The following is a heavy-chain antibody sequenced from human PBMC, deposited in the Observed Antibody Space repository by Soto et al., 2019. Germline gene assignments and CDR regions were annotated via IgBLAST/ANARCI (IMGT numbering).Heavy chain of an antibody. CDR1: SVSDAW. V-gene: IGHV3-15*07. J-gene: IGHJ4*02. D-gene: IGHD6-19*01. CDR3: TTGRQWGVDY. Sequence: SVSDAWMNWVRQAPGKRLEWVGRIKSKTDGGTTDYAAPVKGRFTISRDDSKNTLYLQMNSLKTEDTAVYYCTTGRQWGVDYWGQGTLVTVSS. CDR2: IKSKTDGGTT.